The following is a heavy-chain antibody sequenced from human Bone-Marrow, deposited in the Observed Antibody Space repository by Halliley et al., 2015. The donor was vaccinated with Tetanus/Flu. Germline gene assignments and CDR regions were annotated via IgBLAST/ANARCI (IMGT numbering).Heavy chain of an antibody. Sequence: VSLSYSSGSTWFADSVEGRISISRDSSKNTLYLHMNSLRAEDAAVYFCARRIESSGYWYFDLWGRGPLVTVSS. CDR3: ARRIESSGYWYFDL. D-gene: IGHD1-1*01. J-gene: IGHJ2*01. CDR2: SYSSGST. V-gene: IGHV3-66*01.